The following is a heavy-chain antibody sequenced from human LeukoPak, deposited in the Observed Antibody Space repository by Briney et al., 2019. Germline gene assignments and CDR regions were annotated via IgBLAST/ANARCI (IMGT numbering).Heavy chain of an antibody. J-gene: IGHJ6*02. CDR1: GSTFSSYA. Sequence: PGGSLRLSCAASGSTFSSYAMSWVRQAPGKGLEWVSGIGGNGGSTYYADSAKGRFTISRDNSKNTLYLLMDSLRADDTAVYYCARPASQFYYYHMDVWGQGATVTVSS. D-gene: IGHD2-2*01. CDR2: IGGNGGST. V-gene: IGHV3-23*01. CDR3: ARPASQFYYYHMDV.